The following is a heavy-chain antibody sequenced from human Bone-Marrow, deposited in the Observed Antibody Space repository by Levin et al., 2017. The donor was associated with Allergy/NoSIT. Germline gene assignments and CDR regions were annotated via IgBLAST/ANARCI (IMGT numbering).Heavy chain of an antibody. CDR3: ARDEDDFWSSGFY. CDR1: GFTVSSNY. D-gene: IGHD3-3*01. V-gene: IGHV3-66*01. Sequence: GGSLRLSCAASGFTVSSNYMSWVRQAPGKGLEWVSVIYSGGSTYYADSVKGRFTISRDNSKNTLYLQMNSLRAEDTAVYYCARDEDDFWSSGFYWGQGTLVTVSS. J-gene: IGHJ4*02. CDR2: IYSGGST.